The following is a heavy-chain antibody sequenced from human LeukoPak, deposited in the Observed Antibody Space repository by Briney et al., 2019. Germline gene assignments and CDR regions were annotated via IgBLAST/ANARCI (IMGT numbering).Heavy chain of an antibody. D-gene: IGHD5-24*01. V-gene: IGHV3-11*01. Sequence: PGGSLRLSCVASEFTFSDYYMTWIRQAPGKGLEWVSYISSSGMTIYCAASVKGRFTISRDNAKNSLHLQMNSLRAEDTAVYFCARGRGRVTGSWFDSWGRGTLVTVSS. CDR1: EFTFSDYY. J-gene: IGHJ5*01. CDR2: ISSSGMTI. CDR3: ARGRGRVTGSWFDS.